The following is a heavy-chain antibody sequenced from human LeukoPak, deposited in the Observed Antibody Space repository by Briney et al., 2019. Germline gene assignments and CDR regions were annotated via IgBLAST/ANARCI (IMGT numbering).Heavy chain of an antibody. CDR2: IYHSGST. CDR3: ARRVKGGYEGWFDP. CDR1: GYSISSGYY. Sequence: PPETLSLTCAVSGYSISSGYYWGWIRQPPGRGLEWIGIIYHSGSTYYNPSLKSRVTISVDTSKNQFSLKLSSVTAADTAVYYCARRVKGGYEGWFDPWGQGTLVTVSS. V-gene: IGHV4-38-2*01. J-gene: IGHJ5*02. D-gene: IGHD5-12*01.